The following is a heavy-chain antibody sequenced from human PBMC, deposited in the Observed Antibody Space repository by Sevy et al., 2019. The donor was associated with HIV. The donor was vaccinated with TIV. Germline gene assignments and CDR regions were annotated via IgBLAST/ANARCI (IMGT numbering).Heavy chain of an antibody. Sequence: GGSLRLSCAASGFSFSSYGMHWVRQAPGKGLEWVALVWYDGSDKYYADSVKGRFTISRDNSKNTLYLQMSSLRVEDTAVYYCARDSGLQLFRYWGQGTLVTVSS. CDR1: GFSFSSYG. J-gene: IGHJ4*02. CDR2: VWYDGSDK. D-gene: IGHD1-1*01. CDR3: ARDSGLQLFRY. V-gene: IGHV3-33*01.